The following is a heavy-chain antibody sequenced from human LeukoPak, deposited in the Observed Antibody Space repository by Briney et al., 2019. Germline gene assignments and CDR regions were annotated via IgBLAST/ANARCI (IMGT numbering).Heavy chain of an antibody. Sequence: GGSLRLSCTTSGFTFGNFPITWVRQATGKGLEWVGYIRAKDYGGTTEYAAAVKGRFTISRDDSKGIGYLQMNDLQTDDTGVYYCTRGSGRFEYWGQGTLVTVSS. CDR3: TRGSGRFEY. CDR2: IRAKDYGGTT. J-gene: IGHJ4*02. D-gene: IGHD2-15*01. V-gene: IGHV3-49*02. CDR1: GFTFGNFP.